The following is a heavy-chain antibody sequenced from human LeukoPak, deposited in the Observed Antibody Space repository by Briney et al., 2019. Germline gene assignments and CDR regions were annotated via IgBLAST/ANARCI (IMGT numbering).Heavy chain of an antibody. CDR1: GGSFSGYY. CDR2: INHNGST. Sequence: PSETLSLTCAVYGGSFSGYYWSWIRQPPGKGLEWIGEINHNGSTNYNPSLKSRVTISVDTSKNQFSLKLSSVTSADTAVYYCARGSPYCTNGVCYFDYWGQGTLVTVSS. V-gene: IGHV4-34*01. D-gene: IGHD2-8*01. J-gene: IGHJ4*02. CDR3: ARGSPYCTNGVCYFDY.